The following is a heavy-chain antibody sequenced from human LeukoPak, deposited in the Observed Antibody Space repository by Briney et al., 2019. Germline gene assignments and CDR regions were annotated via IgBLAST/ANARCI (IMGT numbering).Heavy chain of an antibody. CDR2: ISGSSITT. V-gene: IGHV3-23*01. D-gene: IGHD3-16*01. Sequence: GGALRLSCAASGLTFSTYGMSWVRQAPGRGVEWVSDISGSSITTYYADSVKGRFTISRDNSKNTLYLQMNSLRVEDTAVYYCAKVWGGYYMDVWGKETTVTISS. J-gene: IGHJ6*03. CDR1: GLTFSTYG. CDR3: AKVWGGYYMDV.